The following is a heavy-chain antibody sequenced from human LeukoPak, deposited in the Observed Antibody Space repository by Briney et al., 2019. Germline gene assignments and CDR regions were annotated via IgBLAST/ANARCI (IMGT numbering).Heavy chain of an antibody. Sequence: PGGSLRLSCATSGFTFSSYSMNWVRQAPGKGLEWVSSISSSSSYIYYADSVKGRFTISRDNAKNSLYLQMNSLRAEDTAVYYCARELDFWSSPDYWGQGTLVTVSS. CDR3: ARELDFWSSPDY. V-gene: IGHV3-21*01. J-gene: IGHJ4*02. D-gene: IGHD3-3*01. CDR1: GFTFSSYS. CDR2: ISSSSSYI.